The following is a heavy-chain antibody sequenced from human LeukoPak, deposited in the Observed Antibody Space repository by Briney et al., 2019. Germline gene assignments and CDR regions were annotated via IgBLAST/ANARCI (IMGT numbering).Heavy chain of an antibody. J-gene: IGHJ3*02. V-gene: IGHV4-34*01. D-gene: IGHD6-19*01. CDR3: VRELAVARAAFDM. CDR1: GGSFSGYY. Sequence: TSETLSLTCAVYGGSFSGYYWSWIRQPPGRGLEWIGEINHRGGTNYNPSLKSRVSISVDTSKNQFSLSLRSVTAADTAVYYCVRELAVARAAFDMWGQGTMVTVSS. CDR2: INHRGGT.